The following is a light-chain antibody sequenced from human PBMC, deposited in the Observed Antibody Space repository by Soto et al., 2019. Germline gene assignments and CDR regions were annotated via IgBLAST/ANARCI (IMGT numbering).Light chain of an antibody. CDR1: SSDIGAYNS. CDR3: SSRTPSNPYV. Sequence: QSALTQPASVSGSPGQSITISCTGTSSDIGAYNSVSWYQQHPGKAPKLMIYEVSNRPSGVSNRFSASKSGNTASLTISGLQDEDEADYYCSSRTPSNPYVFGTGTKLTVL. CDR2: EVS. V-gene: IGLV2-14*01. J-gene: IGLJ1*01.